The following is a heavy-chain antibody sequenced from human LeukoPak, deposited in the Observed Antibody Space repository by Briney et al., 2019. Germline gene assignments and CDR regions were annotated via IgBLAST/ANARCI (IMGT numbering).Heavy chain of an antibody. CDR2: IIPIFGTA. CDR1: GGTFSSYA. V-gene: IGHV1-69*01. CDR3: ARAGIALAGHRGVYYYYYMDV. J-gene: IGHJ6*03. D-gene: IGHD6-19*01. Sequence: ASVKVSCKASGGTFSSYAISWVRQAPGQGLEWMGGIIPIFGTANYAQKFQGRVTITADESTSTAYMELSSLRSEDTAVYYCARAGIALAGHRGVYYYYYMDVWGKGTTVTVSS.